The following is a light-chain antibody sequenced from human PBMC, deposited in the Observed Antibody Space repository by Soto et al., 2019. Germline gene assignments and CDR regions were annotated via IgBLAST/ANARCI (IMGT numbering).Light chain of an antibody. J-gene: IGKJ1*01. V-gene: IGKV1-39*01. Sequence: DIQMTQSPSSLSASVGDRVTITCRAGQSISSYLNWYQQKPGKAPKLLIYAASSLQSGVPSRFSGSGSGTDFTLTFSSLQPEDFATYYCQQSYSTLWTFGQGTKVEIK. CDR3: QQSYSTLWT. CDR1: QSISSY. CDR2: AAS.